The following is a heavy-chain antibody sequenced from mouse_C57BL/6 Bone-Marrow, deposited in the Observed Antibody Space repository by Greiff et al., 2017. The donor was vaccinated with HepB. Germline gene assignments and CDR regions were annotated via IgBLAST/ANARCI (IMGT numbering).Heavy chain of an antibody. CDR3: ARRTYWYFDV. CDR2: ISSGSSTI. J-gene: IGHJ1*03. Sequence: EVQRVESGGGLVKPGGSLKLSCAASGFTFSDYGMHWVRQAPEKGLEWVAYISSGSSTIYYADTVKGRFTISSDNAKNHLFLQMTSLRSEDTAMYYCARRTYWYFDVWGTGTTVTVSS. CDR1: GFTFSDYG. V-gene: IGHV5-17*01.